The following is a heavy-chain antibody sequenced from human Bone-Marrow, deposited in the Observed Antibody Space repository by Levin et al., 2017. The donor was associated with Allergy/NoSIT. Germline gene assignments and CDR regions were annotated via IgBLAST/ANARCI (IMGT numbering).Heavy chain of an antibody. V-gene: IGHV3-30*18. D-gene: IGHD3-16*02. CDR2: ISYDGSNK. CDR1: GFTFSSYG. J-gene: IGHJ4*02. Sequence: GESLKISCAASGFTFSSYGMHWVRQAPGKGLEWVAVISYDGSNKYYADSVKGRFTISRDNSKNTLYLQMNSLRAEDTAVYYCAKDRRPYYDYVWGSYRPDYWGQGTLVTVSS. CDR3: AKDRRPYYDYVWGSYRPDY.